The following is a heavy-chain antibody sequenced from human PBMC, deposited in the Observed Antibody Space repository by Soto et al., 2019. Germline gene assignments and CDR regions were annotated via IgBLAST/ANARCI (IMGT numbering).Heavy chain of an antibody. CDR3: ATGGGWLDSSYIRGLYFDY. CDR2: ISYTGST. J-gene: IGHJ4*02. D-gene: IGHD3-3*02. Sequence: SETLSLTCTVSGGSLSGSYCSWIRKSPGKSLEWIASISYTGSTTHNPSLKSRVTLSVDTSKNQFSLSLTSVTPADTAAYYCATGGGWLDSSYIRGLYFDYWGQGVMVTVSS. CDR1: GGSLSGSY. V-gene: IGHV4-59*01.